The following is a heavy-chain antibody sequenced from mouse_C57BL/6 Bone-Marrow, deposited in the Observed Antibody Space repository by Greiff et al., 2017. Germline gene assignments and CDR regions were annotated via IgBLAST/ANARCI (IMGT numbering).Heavy chain of an antibody. CDR2: IDPENGDT. V-gene: IGHV14-4*01. CDR1: GFNIKDDY. Sequence: DVQLQESGAELVRPGASVKLSCTASGFNIKDDYMHWVKQRPEQGLEWIGWIDPENGDTEYASKFQGKATITADTSSNTAYLQLSSLTSEDTAVYYCTTGDWGYWGQGTTLTVSS. CDR3: TTGDWGY. J-gene: IGHJ2*01.